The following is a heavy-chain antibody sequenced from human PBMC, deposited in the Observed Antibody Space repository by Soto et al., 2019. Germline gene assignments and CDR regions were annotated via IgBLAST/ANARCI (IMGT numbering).Heavy chain of an antibody. CDR1: GFSFGSYA. J-gene: IGHJ4*02. CDR3: ARWSYLCY. CDR2: ISGSDGKT. D-gene: IGHD3-10*01. Sequence: GGSLRLSCVASGFSFGSYALTWVRQAPGKGLEWVSTISGSDGKTFYADAVKGRFSISRDISQSTLYLQMNSLRADDTAIYYCARWSYLCYWGQGTRVTVSS. V-gene: IGHV3-23*01.